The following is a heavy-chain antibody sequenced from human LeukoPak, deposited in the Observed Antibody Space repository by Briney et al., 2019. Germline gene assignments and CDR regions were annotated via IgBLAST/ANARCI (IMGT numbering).Heavy chain of an antibody. D-gene: IGHD6-19*01. V-gene: IGHV3-23*01. J-gene: IGHJ4*02. CDR3: AKVLGSCWYGVEFDY. Sequence: WGSLRLSCAASGFTFSSYAMSWVRQAPGKGLEWVSAISGSGGSTYYADSVKGRFTISRDNSKNTLYLQMNSLRAEDTAVYYCAKVLGSCWYGVEFDYWGQGTLVTVSS. CDR2: ISGSGGST. CDR1: GFTFSSYA.